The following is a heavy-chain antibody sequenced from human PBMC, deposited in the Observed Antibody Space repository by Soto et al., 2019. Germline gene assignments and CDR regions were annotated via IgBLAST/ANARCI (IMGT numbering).Heavy chain of an antibody. J-gene: IGHJ5*02. CDR2: INHSGST. CDR3: ARGSRGP. D-gene: IGHD3-10*01. V-gene: IGHV4-34*01. CDR1: GGSFSGYY. Sequence: SETLSLTCAVYGGSFSGYYWSWIRQPPGKGLEWIGEINHSGSTNYNPSLKSRVTISVDTSKNQFSLKLSSVTAADTAVYYCARGSRGPWGQGTLVTVSS.